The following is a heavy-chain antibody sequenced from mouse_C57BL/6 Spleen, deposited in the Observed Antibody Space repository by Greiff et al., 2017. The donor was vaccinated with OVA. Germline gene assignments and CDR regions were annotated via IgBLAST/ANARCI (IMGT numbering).Heavy chain of an antibody. CDR1: GFTFSSYA. Sequence: EVHLVESGGGLVKPGGSLKLSCAASGFTFSSYAMSWVRQTPEKRLEWVATISDGGSYTSYPDNVKGRFTLSRDNAKNNLYLQMSHLKSEDTAMYYCARCYYGSSYYFDYWGQGTTLTVSS. CDR2: ISDGGSYT. J-gene: IGHJ2*01. V-gene: IGHV5-4*01. D-gene: IGHD1-1*01. CDR3: ARCYYGSSYYFDY.